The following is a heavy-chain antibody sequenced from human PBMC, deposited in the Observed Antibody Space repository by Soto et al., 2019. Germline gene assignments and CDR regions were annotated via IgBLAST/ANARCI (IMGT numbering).Heavy chain of an antibody. CDR2: ISAYNGNT. CDR3: ARDGGYYYDSSGYPTSNYYFDY. Sequence: ASVKVSCKASGYTFTSYGISWVRQAPGQGLEWMGWISAYNGNTNYAQKLQGRVTMTTDTSTSTAYMELRSLRSDDTAVYYCARDGGYYYDSSGYPTSNYYFDYWGQGTLVTVPQ. V-gene: IGHV1-18*01. J-gene: IGHJ4*02. CDR1: GYTFTSYG. D-gene: IGHD3-22*01.